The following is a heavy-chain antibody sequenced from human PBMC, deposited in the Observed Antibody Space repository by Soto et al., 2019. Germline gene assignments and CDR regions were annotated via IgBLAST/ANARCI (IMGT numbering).Heavy chain of an antibody. CDR3: AKGLFAVVVVAATNAYMDV. Sequence: GSLRLSCASSGFTFSSYAMSWVRQAPGKGLEWVSAISGSGGSTYYADSVKGRFTISRDNSKNTLYLQMNSLRAEDTAVYYCAKGLFAVVVVAATNAYMDVWGKGTTVTVSS. CDR1: GFTFSSYA. J-gene: IGHJ6*03. CDR2: ISGSGGST. V-gene: IGHV3-23*01. D-gene: IGHD2-15*01.